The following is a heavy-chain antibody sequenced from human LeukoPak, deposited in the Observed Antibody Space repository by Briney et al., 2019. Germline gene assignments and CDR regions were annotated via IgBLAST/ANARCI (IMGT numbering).Heavy chain of an antibody. D-gene: IGHD3-16*01. Sequence: GGSLRLSCAASGFTFSSYGMHWVRQAPGKGLEWVAVISYDGSNKYYADSVKGRFTISRDNSYNTVSLQMNSLRDEDTGVYYCAKGLRTGVGPYMGYHYYMDVWGKEATVTVSS. CDR1: GFTFSSYG. V-gene: IGHV3-30*18. CDR2: ISYDGSNK. J-gene: IGHJ6*03. CDR3: AKGLRTGVGPYMGYHYYMDV.